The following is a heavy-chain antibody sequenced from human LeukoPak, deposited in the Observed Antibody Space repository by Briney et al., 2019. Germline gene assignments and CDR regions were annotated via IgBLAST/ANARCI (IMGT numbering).Heavy chain of an antibody. Sequence: PGGSLRVSCAASGFTFSTYGLAWVRQAPGKGLEWVSIIRCGGSNSYYGDSVKGRFTISRDNSKNTLYLQLNSLRVEDTAIYYCAKAQASKVTAAFSRGSDHWGQGTLVTVS. D-gene: IGHD6-13*01. CDR1: GFTFSTYG. V-gene: IGHV3-23*01. CDR2: IRCGGSNS. J-gene: IGHJ5*02. CDR3: AKAQASKVTAAFSRGSDH.